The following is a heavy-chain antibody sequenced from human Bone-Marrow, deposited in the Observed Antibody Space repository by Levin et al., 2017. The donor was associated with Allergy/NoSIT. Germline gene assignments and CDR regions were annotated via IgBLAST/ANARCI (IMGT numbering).Heavy chain of an antibody. V-gene: IGHV4-61*02. CDR1: GGSINSGSYY. CDR3: AREPTDNYDSSGFLEAFDI. CDR2: MDTSGST. Sequence: KSSETLSLTCTVSGGSINSGSYYWSWIRQPAGKGLEWIGRMDTSGSTHYNPSLQSRVTISVDTSKNQFSLTVSSVTAADTAMYYCAREPTDNYDSSGFLEAFDIWGQGTMVTVFS. J-gene: IGHJ3*02. D-gene: IGHD3-22*01.